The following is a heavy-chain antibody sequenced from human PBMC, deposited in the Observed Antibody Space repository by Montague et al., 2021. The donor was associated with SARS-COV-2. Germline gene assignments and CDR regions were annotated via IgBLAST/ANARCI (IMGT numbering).Heavy chain of an antibody. CDR1: DDSINNKTYF. V-gene: IGHV4-39*01. Sequence: SETLSLTCTVSDDSINNKTYFWDWIRQPPGKGLEWIGSIHYRGSTHYNPSLKSRLTISVDTSRNQFSPKLSSVTAADTAVYFCARTTVVTPYYYYAMDVWGQGTTVTVSS. J-gene: IGHJ6*02. CDR2: IHYRGST. D-gene: IGHD4-23*01. CDR3: ARTTVVTPYYYYAMDV.